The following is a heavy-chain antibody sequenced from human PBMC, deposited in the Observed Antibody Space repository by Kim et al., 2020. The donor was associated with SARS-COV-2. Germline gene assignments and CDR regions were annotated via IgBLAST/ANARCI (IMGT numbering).Heavy chain of an antibody. Sequence: ASVKVSCKASGYTFTSYAMNWVRQAPGQGLEWMGWINTNTGNPTYAQGFTGRFVFSLDTSVSTAYLQISSLKAEDTAVYYCARDTGYCSSTSCLVRYYYYGMDVWGQGTTVTVSS. CDR3: ARDTGYCSSTSCLVRYYYYGMDV. CDR2: INTNTGNP. CDR1: GYTFTSYA. J-gene: IGHJ6*02. V-gene: IGHV7-4-1*02. D-gene: IGHD2-2*01.